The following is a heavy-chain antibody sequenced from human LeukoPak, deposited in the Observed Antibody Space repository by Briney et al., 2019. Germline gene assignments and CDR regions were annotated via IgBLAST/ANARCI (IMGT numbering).Heavy chain of an antibody. V-gene: IGHV4-39*07. J-gene: IGHJ5*02. CDR3: ARGIAAAGMRWFDP. CDR1: GGSISSSSYY. Sequence: PSETLSLTCAVSGGSISSSSYYWGWIRQPPGKGLEWIGSIYYSGSTYYNPSLKSRVTISVDTSKNQFSLKLSSVTAADTAVYYCARGIAAAGMRWFDPWGQGTLVTVSS. CDR2: IYYSGST. D-gene: IGHD6-13*01.